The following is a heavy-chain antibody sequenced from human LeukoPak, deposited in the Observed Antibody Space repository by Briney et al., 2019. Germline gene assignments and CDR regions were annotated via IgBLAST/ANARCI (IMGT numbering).Heavy chain of an antibody. V-gene: IGHV3-30*02. CDR1: GFTFSSYG. J-gene: IGHJ6*03. D-gene: IGHD2-2*01. Sequence: SGGSLRLSCAASGFTFSSYGMHWVRQAPGKGLEWVAFIRYDGSNKYYADSVKGRFTISRDNSKNTLYLQMNSLRAEDTAVYYCAKKGVVVPSYYYYMDVWGKGATVTVSS. CDR3: AKKGVVVPSYYYYMDV. CDR2: IRYDGSNK.